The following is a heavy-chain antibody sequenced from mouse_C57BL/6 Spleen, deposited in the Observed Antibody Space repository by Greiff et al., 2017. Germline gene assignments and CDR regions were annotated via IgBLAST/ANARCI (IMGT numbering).Heavy chain of an antibody. CDR2: IWSGGST. D-gene: IGHD2-4*01. V-gene: IGHV2-2*01. Sequence: QVQLQQSGPGLVQPSQSLSITCTVSGFSLTSYGVHWVRQSPGKGLEWLGVIWSGGSTDYNAAFISRLSISKDNSKSQVFFKMNSLQADDTAIDYCARNSYDYDDAGFAYWGQGTLVTVSA. J-gene: IGHJ3*01. CDR3: ARNSYDYDDAGFAY. CDR1: GFSLTSYG.